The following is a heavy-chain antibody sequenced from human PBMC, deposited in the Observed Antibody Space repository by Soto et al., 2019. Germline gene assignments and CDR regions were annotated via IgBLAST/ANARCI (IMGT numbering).Heavy chain of an antibody. D-gene: IGHD6-19*01. CDR1: GGSISSSNW. CDR2: IYHSGST. Sequence: PSETLSLTCAVSGGSISSSNWWSWVRQPPGKGLEWIGEIYHSGSTNYNPSLKSRVTISVDKSKNQFSLKLSSVTAADTAVYYCARDRYSSGWYGNNYYYYYGMDVWGQGTTVTVSS. V-gene: IGHV4-4*02. CDR3: ARDRYSSGWYGNNYYYYYGMDV. J-gene: IGHJ6*02.